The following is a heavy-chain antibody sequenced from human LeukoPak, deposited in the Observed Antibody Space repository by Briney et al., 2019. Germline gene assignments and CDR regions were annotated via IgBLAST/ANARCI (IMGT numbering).Heavy chain of an antibody. Sequence: ASVKVSCKASGDTFTGYYMHWVRQAPGQGLEWMGWISAYNGNTNYAQKLQGRVTMTTDTSTSTAYMELRSLRSDDTAVYYCAREGFTMVRGVINRGWFDPWGQGTLVTVSS. D-gene: IGHD3-10*01. V-gene: IGHV1-18*04. CDR1: GDTFTGYY. J-gene: IGHJ5*02. CDR2: ISAYNGNT. CDR3: AREGFTMVRGVINRGWFDP.